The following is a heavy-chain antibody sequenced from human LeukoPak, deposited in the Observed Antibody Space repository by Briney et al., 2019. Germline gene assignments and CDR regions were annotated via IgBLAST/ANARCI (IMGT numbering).Heavy chain of an antibody. D-gene: IGHD1-26*01. V-gene: IGHV1-18*01. CDR2: ISAYNGNT. Sequence: ASVKVSCKASGYTFTSYGISWVRQAPGQGLERMGWISAYNGNTNYAQKLQGRVTMTTDTSTSTAYMELRSLRSDDTAVYYCASRSRGSYTFDYWGQGTLVTVSS. CDR3: ASRSRGSYTFDY. CDR1: GYTFTSYG. J-gene: IGHJ4*02.